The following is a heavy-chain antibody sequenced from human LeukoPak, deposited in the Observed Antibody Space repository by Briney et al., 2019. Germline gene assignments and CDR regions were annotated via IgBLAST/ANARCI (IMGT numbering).Heavy chain of an antibody. J-gene: IGHJ4*02. CDR1: GGSISSYY. Sequence: SETLSLTCTVSGGSISSYYWGWIRQPPGKGLEWIGSIYYSGSTYYNPSLKSRVTISVDTSKNQFSLKLSSVTAADTAVYYCASYYDILTGYPKPFDYWGQGTLVTVSS. CDR3: ASYYDILTGYPKPFDY. CDR2: IYYSGST. V-gene: IGHV4-39*07. D-gene: IGHD3-9*01.